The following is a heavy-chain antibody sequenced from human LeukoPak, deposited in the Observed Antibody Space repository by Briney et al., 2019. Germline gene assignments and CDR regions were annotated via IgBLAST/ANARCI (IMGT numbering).Heavy chain of an antibody. D-gene: IGHD2-15*01. J-gene: IGHJ4*02. CDR3: AKAGYCSGGSCWSDFDY. V-gene: IGHV3-30*18. CDR2: ISCDRSNK. CDR1: GFTFSNYG. Sequence: PGGSLRLSCAASGFTFSNYGMHWVRQAPGKGLEWVAGISCDRSNKYYADSVKGRFTISRDNSKNTLYLKMNSLRAEDTAVYYCAKAGYCSGGSCWSDFDYWGQGTLVTVSA.